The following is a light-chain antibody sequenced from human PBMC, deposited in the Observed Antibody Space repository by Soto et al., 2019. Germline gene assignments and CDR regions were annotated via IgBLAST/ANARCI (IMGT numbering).Light chain of an antibody. CDR3: QQYKNGWS. V-gene: IGKV3D-15*01. J-gene: IGKJ1*01. Sequence: DIVMTQSPATLSVSPGARVTLSCRASQSVSGHLAWYQQKPGQAPRLIISGASSRATGIPDRFSGSGSGTDFTLTISRLEPEDFAVYYCQQYKNGWSFGQGTKV. CDR2: GAS. CDR1: QSVSGH.